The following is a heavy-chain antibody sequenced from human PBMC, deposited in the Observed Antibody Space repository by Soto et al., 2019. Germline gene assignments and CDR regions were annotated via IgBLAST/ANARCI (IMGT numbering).Heavy chain of an antibody. V-gene: IGHV3-64*01. Sequence: EVQLAESGGGMVQPGGSLRLSCVASGFTFSSYDMPWVRQAPGKGLAYVSSISSNGGTTYYGNSVKGRVTISRDNSKNTLYLQMGSLRAEDMAVYYCVRRGSGNYDYWGQGTLVTVSS. CDR1: GFTFSSYD. J-gene: IGHJ4*02. CDR2: ISSNGGTT. CDR3: VRRGSGNYDY. D-gene: IGHD1-7*01.